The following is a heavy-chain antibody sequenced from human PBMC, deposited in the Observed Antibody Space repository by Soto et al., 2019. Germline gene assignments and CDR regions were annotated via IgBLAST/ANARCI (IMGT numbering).Heavy chain of an antibody. V-gene: IGHV3-9*01. D-gene: IGHD1-26*01. CDR1: GFTFDDYA. CDR2: ISWNSGSI. Sequence: EVKLVESGGGLVQPGRSLRLSCAASGFTFDDYAMHWVRQAPGKGLEWVSGISWNSGSIGYADSVKGRFTISRDKAKNSLSMQMDSMRAEDTALYYCAKVGGSGSPFDYWGQGTLVTVSS. J-gene: IGHJ4*02. CDR3: AKVGGSGSPFDY.